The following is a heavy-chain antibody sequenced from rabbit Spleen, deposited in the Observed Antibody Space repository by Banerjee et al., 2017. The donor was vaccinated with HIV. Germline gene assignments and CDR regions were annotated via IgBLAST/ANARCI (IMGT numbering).Heavy chain of an antibody. J-gene: IGHJ6*01. V-gene: IGHV1S45*01. Sequence: EESGRGLVKPEGSLTLTCTASGFSFSSSYWISCFLKAPGKGLDAIACIYAGSSGNTYYTSWAKGRFTISKTSPTTVTLPLTSLTAADTATYFCAREANTAIGWNFVLWGPGTLVTVS. CDR3: AREANTAIGWNFVL. D-gene: IGHD1-1*01. CDR1: GFSFSSSYW. CDR2: IYAGSSGNT.